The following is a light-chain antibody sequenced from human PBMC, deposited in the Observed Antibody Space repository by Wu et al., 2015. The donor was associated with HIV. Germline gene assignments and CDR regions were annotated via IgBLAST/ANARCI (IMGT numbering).Light chain of an antibody. CDR1: QDISSY. J-gene: IGKJ4*01. CDR2: AAS. CDR3: QQLNSYPLT. Sequence: IQLTQSPSSLSASVGDRVTITCRASQDISSYLAWYQQKPGKAPKLLIYAASTLQSGVPSRFSGSGSGTDFTLTISRLQPEDFATYYCQQLNSYPLTFGGGTKVEIK. V-gene: IGKV1-9*01.